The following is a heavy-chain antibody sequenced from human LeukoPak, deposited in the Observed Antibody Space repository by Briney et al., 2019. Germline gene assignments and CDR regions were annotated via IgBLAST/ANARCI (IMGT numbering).Heavy chain of an antibody. CDR3: ARGGYYDNSALET. CDR1: GGSISSSGYY. D-gene: IGHD3-22*01. V-gene: IGHV4-31*03. CDR2: IYYTGST. J-gene: IGHJ4*02. Sequence: PSETLSLTCTVSGGSISSSGYYWSWIRQHPGKGLEWIGYIYYTGSTYYNPSLQSRFTISVDTSKNQFSLKLSSVTAADTAVFYCARGGYYDNSALETWGQGTLVTVSS.